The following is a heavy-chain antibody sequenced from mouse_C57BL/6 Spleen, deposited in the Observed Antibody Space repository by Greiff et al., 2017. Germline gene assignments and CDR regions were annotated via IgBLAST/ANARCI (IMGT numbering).Heavy chain of an antibody. CDR3: ARPYGYDYYAMDY. J-gene: IGHJ4*01. D-gene: IGHD2-2*01. CDR1: GFTFSDYG. V-gene: IGHV5-17*01. CDR2: ISSGSSTI. Sequence: EVNLVESGGGLVKPGGSLKLSCAASGFTFSDYGMHWVRQAPEKGLEWVAYISSGSSTIYYADTVKGRFPISRDNAKNTLFLQMTSLRSEDTAMYYCARPYGYDYYAMDYWGQGTSVTVSS.